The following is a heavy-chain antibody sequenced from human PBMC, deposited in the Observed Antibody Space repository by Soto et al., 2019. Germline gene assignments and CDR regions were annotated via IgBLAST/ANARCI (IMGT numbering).Heavy chain of an antibody. Sequence: QVQLVQSGAEVKKPGSSVKVSCKASGGTFSSYTISWVRQAPGQGLEWMGRIIPILGIANYAQKFQGRVTITADKSTSTAYMELSSLRSEDTAVYYCARDTSKMATTNLDYWGQGTLVTVSS. D-gene: IGHD5-12*01. CDR2: IIPILGIA. CDR3: ARDTSKMATTNLDY. CDR1: GGTFSSYT. V-gene: IGHV1-69*08. J-gene: IGHJ4*02.